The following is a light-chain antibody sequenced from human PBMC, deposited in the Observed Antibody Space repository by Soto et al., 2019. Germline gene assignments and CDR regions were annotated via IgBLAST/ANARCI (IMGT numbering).Light chain of an antibody. CDR2: GKS. J-gene: IGKJ2*01. V-gene: IGKV3-20*01. CDR3: QQYGRSPPRFT. Sequence: EIVLTQSPGTLSLSPGERATLSCRASQSVSSTNLAWYQQKPGQAPRLLIYGKSNRATATPDRFCGSGSGTDFTLTISRLEPEDFAFYYCQQYGRSPPRFTFGQGTKLEI. CDR1: QSVSSTN.